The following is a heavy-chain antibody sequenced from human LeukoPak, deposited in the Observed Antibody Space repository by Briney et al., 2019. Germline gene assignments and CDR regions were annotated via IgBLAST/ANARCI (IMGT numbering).Heavy chain of an antibody. D-gene: IGHD1-26*01. J-gene: IGHJ5*02. CDR1: GGSISSSSYY. Sequence: PSETLSLTCTVSGGSISSSSYYWGWIRQPRGKGLEWIGSIYYSGSTYYNPSLKSRVTISVDTSKNQFSLKLSSVTAADTAVYYCAREGSIVGANGNWFDPWGQGTLVTVSS. V-gene: IGHV4-39*07. CDR2: IYYSGST. CDR3: AREGSIVGANGNWFDP.